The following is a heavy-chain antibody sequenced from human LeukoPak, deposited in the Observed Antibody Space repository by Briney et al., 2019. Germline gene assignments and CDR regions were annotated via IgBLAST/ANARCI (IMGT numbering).Heavy chain of an antibody. CDR3: ARGGHHYGSGSYYVLEGKFDY. V-gene: IGHV4-59*01. Sequence: SETLSLTCTVSGVSISSYYWSWIRQPPGKGLEWIGYIYYSGSTTYNPSLKSRVTISVDTSKNQFSLKLTSVTAADTAVYYCARGGHHYGSGSYYVLEGKFDYWGQGTLVTVSS. CDR1: GVSISSYY. CDR2: IYYSGST. D-gene: IGHD3-10*01. J-gene: IGHJ4*02.